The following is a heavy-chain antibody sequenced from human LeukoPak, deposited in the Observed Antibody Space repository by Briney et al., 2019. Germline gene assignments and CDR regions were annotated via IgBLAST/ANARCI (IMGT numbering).Heavy chain of an antibody. J-gene: IGHJ4*02. CDR2: ISYDGSNR. CDR3: AKSIAVAGTGGFDY. D-gene: IGHD6-19*01. CDR1: EFTFSTYV. V-gene: IGHV3-30*18. Sequence: PGGSLRLSCAASEFTFSTYVMHWVRQAPGKGLEWVAFISYDGSNRYSADSVKGRFTISRDNSKNTLYLQMNSLRPEDTAVYYCAKSIAVAGTGGFDYWGQGTLVTVSS.